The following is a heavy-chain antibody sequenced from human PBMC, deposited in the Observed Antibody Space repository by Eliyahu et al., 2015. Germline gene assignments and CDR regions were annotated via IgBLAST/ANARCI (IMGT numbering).Heavy chain of an antibody. J-gene: IGHJ4*02. D-gene: IGHD2-8*01. V-gene: IGHV3-23*01. CDR3: AKDNVLNF. CDR2: ITGGDDNT. CDR1: GFTFTTHA. Sequence: EVQLLESGGGLVQSGGSLRVSCAASGFTFTTHAMNWVRQPPGKGLEWVSTITGGDDNTFYADSVRGRFTISRDNSKNTVYLQMNSLRADDTAIYYCAKDNVLNFWGQGTLVTVSS.